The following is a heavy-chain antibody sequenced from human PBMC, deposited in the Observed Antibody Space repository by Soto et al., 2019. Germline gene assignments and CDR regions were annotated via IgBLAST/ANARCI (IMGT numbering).Heavy chain of an antibody. D-gene: IGHD6-19*01. CDR2: INAGNGNT. CDR3: ARAVAVAADFDY. Sequence: GASVKVSCKTSGGTFRSYTISWVRQAPGQRLEWMGWINAGNGNTKYSQKFQGRVTITRDTSASTAYMEPSSLRSEDTAVYYCARAVAVAADFDYWGQGTLVTVSS. J-gene: IGHJ4*02. V-gene: IGHV1-3*01. CDR1: GGTFRSYT.